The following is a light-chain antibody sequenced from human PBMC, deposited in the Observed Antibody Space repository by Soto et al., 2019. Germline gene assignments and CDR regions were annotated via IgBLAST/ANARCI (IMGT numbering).Light chain of an antibody. J-gene: IGLJ3*02. V-gene: IGLV2-18*02. Sequence: QSALTQPPSVSGSPGQSVTISCTGTSSDVGSYNRVSWYQQPPGTAPKLIIYEVTNRPSGVPVRFSGSKSANMASLTISGLQAEDEADYYCASYTSSRVWVFGGGTQLTLL. CDR1: SSDVGSYNR. CDR3: ASYTSSRVWV. CDR2: EVT.